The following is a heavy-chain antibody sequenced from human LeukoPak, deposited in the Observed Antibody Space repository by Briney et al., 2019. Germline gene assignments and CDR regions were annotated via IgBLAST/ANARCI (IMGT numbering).Heavy chain of an antibody. CDR2: IIPIFGTA. J-gene: IGHJ4*02. Sequence: SVKVSCKASGGTFSSYAISWLRQAPGQGLEWMGGIIPIFGTANYAQKFQGRVTITTDESTSTAYMELSSLRSEDTAVYYCARSYLPSYSGSYYFEGWGQGTLVTVSS. V-gene: IGHV1-69*05. CDR1: GGTFSSYA. CDR3: ARSYLPSYSGSYYFEG. D-gene: IGHD1-26*01.